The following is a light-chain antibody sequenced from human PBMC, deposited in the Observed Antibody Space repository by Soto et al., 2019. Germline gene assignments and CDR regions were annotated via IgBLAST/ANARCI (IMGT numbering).Light chain of an antibody. J-gene: IGKJ5*01. CDR1: QDISDY. CDR3: QQYDNLPIT. V-gene: IGKV1-33*01. CDR2: AAS. Sequence: ILMTQSPSSLSASVWDRVTITCRASQDISDYLAWYQQKPGQVPKLLISAASTLQSGVPSRFSGSGSGTDFTFTISSLQPEDIATYYCQQYDNLPITFGQGTRLEIK.